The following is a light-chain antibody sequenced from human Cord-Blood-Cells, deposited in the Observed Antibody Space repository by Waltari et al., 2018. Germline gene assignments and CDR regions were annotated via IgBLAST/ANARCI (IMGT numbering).Light chain of an antibody. CDR3: QSADSSGTYQV. V-gene: IGLV3-25*03. J-gene: IGLJ1*01. CDR2: KDS. CDR1: ALPKQY. Sequence: SYELTQPPSVSVSPGQTARITCSGDALPKQYAYWYQQKPGQAPVLVIYKDSERPSGIPERFSVSSSGTTVTLTISGVQAEDEADYYCQSADSSGTYQVFGTGTKVTVL.